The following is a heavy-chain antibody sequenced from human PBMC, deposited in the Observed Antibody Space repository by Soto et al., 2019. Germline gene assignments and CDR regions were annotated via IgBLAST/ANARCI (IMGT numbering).Heavy chain of an antibody. D-gene: IGHD6-19*01. CDR1: GYSFTSYD. V-gene: IGHV1-8*01. J-gene: IGHJ4*02. CDR3: ARERSSGWYVDY. CDR2: MNPNSGNT. Sequence: QVQLVQSGAEVKKPGASVKVSCKASGYSFTSYDINWVRQATGQGLEWMGWMNPNSGNTAYAQKFQGRVTMTRNTSISTAYMELSSLRSEDTAVYYCARERSSGWYVDYWGQGTLVTVSS.